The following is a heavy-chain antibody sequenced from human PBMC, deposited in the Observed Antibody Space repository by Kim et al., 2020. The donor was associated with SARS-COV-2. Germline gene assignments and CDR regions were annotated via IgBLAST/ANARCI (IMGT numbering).Heavy chain of an antibody. CDR2: V. V-gene: IGHV3-11*04. Sequence: VYDADSVKGRFTISRDNAKNSLYLQMNSMRAEDTAVYYCARAKETPYGMDVWGQGTTVTVSS. CDR3: ARAKETPYGMDV. J-gene: IGHJ6*02.